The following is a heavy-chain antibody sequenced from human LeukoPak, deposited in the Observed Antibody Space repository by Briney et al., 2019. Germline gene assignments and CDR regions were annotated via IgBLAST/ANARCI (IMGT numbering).Heavy chain of an antibody. Sequence: GGSLRLSCAASGFTFSSYWMHWVRQAPGKGLVWVSRIKSDGSSTNYADSVQGRFTISTDNAKSTLYLQMNSLRPEDTAVYYCATGFFYYYYMDVWGKGTTVTISS. J-gene: IGHJ6*03. D-gene: IGHD1-14*01. V-gene: IGHV3-74*01. CDR3: ATGFFYYYYMDV. CDR2: IKSDGSST. CDR1: GFTFSSYW.